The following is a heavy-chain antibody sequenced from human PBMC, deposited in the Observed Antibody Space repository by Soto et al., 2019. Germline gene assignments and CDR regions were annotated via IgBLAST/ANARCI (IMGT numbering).Heavy chain of an antibody. CDR3: ARGEVTTVTRPANFDY. CDR1: GYTFTGYY. D-gene: IGHD4-4*01. CDR2: INPNSGGT. Sequence: QVQLVQSGAEVKKPGASVKVSCKASGYTFTGYYMHWVRQAPGQGLEWMGWINPNSGGTNYAKKFQGWVTMTRDTSISTAYMELSRLRSDDTAVYYCARGEVTTVTRPANFDYWGQGTLVTVSS. V-gene: IGHV1-2*04. J-gene: IGHJ4*02.